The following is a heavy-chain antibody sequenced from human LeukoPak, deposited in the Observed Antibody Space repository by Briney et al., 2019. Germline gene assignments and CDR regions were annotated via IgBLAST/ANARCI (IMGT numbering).Heavy chain of an antibody. CDR3: ARDMANGVFTDY. CDR2: ISGSGGST. Sequence: GGSLRLSCAASGFTFSSYAMSWVRQAPGKGLEWVSAISGSGGSTYYADSVKGRFTISRDNAKNSLYLQMNSLRAEDTAVYYCARDMANGVFTDYWGQGTLVTVSS. CDR1: GFTFSSYA. D-gene: IGHD2-8*01. V-gene: IGHV3-23*01. J-gene: IGHJ4*02.